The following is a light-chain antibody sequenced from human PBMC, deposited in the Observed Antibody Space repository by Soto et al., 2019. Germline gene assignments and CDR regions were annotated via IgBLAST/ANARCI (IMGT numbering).Light chain of an antibody. CDR3: QKYNSSPALI. CDR1: QGIINY. J-gene: IGKJ4*01. CDR2: SAS. Sequence: DIQMTQSPSSLSASVGDGVTITCRASQGIINYLAWYQQKPGKVPKLLIYSASTLQSGVPSRFSGSGSGTDFTLTISSLQPEDVATYYCQKYNSSPALIFGGGTKVEI. V-gene: IGKV1-27*01.